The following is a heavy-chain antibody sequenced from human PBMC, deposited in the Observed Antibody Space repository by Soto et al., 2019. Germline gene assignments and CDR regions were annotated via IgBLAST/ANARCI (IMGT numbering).Heavy chain of an antibody. D-gene: IGHD3-22*01. CDR1: GGSISSGGYY. V-gene: IGHV4-31*03. Sequence: SETLSLTCTVSGGSISSGGYYWSWIRQHPGKGLEWIGYIYYSGSTYYNPSLKSRVTISVDTSKNQFSLKLSSVTAADTAVYYCARAENYTHYYDSSGYYYPNWFDPWCQGTLVTVSS. J-gene: IGHJ5*02. CDR3: ARAENYTHYYDSSGYYYPNWFDP. CDR2: IYYSGST.